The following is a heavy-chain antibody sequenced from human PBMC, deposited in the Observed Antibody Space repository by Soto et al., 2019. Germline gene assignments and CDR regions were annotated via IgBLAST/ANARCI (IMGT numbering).Heavy chain of an antibody. D-gene: IGHD6-13*01. CDR2: IYYSGST. Sequence: SETLSLTCTVSGGSISSGDYYWSWIRQPPGKGLEWIGYIYYSGSTYYNPSLKNRVTISVDTSKNQFSLKLSSVTAADTAVYYCAREVAAAGTMSAFDIWGQGTMVTVSS. V-gene: IGHV4-30-4*01. J-gene: IGHJ3*02. CDR3: AREVAAAGTMSAFDI. CDR1: GGSISSGDYY.